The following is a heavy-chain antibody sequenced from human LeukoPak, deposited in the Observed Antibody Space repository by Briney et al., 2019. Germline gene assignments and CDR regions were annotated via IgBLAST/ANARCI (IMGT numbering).Heavy chain of an antibody. J-gene: IGHJ4*02. CDR3: VRVVTTVSGWYHFDY. CDR2: TRSKPNSCTT. V-gene: IGHV3-72*01. CDR1: GFTISDHH. Sequence: PGGSLRLSCAASGFTISDHHIDWVRQAPGKGLDWAGRSRTRSKPNSCTTEFAASFEGRFILSRDESKNTLHLQMSSLNPEDTAVYFCVRVVTTVSGWYHFDYWGQRTLVAVSS. D-gene: IGHD6-13*01.